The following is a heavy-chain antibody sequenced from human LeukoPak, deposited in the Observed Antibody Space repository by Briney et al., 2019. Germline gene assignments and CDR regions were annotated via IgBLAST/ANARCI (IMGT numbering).Heavy chain of an antibody. V-gene: IGHV4-59*08. CDR1: GGSISSYY. CDR2: IYYSGST. Sequence: SETLSLTCTVSGGSISSYYWSWIRQPPGKGLEWIGYIYYSGSTNYNPSLKSRVTISVDTSKNQFSLKLSSVTAADTAVYYCARQFKVSYGDYYFDYWGQGTLVTVSS. J-gene: IGHJ4*02. D-gene: IGHD4-17*01. CDR3: ARQFKVSYGDYYFDY.